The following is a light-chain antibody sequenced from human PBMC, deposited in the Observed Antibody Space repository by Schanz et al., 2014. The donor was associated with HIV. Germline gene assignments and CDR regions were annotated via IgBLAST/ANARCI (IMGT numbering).Light chain of an antibody. CDR2: DVT. J-gene: IGLJ3*02. Sequence: QSALTQPASVSGSPGQSITISCTGTSSDVGTYNLVSWYQQHPGRAPRLLVYDVTYRPSGVSNRFSGSKSGNTASLTISGLQTEDEAYYYCASCTISNTWVFGGGTKLTVL. CDR1: SSDVGTYNL. V-gene: IGLV2-14*02. CDR3: ASCTISNTWV.